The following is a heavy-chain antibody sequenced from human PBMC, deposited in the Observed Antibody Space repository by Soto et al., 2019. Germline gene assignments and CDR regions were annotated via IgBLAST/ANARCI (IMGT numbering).Heavy chain of an antibody. CDR1: GGSFSGYY. CDR2: INHSGST. Sequence: QVQLQQWGAGLLEPSETLSLTCAVYGGSFSGYYWSWIRQPPGKGLEWIGEINHSGSTNYNPSLKSXXTXSXXTSKHQFSLKVSSVPAADTAGYYCARGRWDLRFGSWAQGTLVTVSS. V-gene: IGHV4-34*01. J-gene: IGHJ5*01. D-gene: IGHD1-26*01. CDR3: ARGRWDLRFGS.